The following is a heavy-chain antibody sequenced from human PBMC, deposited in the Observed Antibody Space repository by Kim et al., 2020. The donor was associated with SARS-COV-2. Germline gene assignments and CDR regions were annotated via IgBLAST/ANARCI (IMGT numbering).Heavy chain of an antibody. Sequence: GGSLRLSCAASGFTFSSYSMNWVRQAPGKGLEWVSSISSSSSYIYYADSVKGRFTISRDNAKNSLYLQMNSLRAEDTAVYYCARDSQIYDYVWGSYRYSGGVDYWGQGTLVTVSS. D-gene: IGHD3-16*02. CDR1: GFTFSSYS. CDR2: ISSSSSYI. J-gene: IGHJ4*02. V-gene: IGHV3-21*04. CDR3: ARDSQIYDYVWGSYRYSGGVDY.